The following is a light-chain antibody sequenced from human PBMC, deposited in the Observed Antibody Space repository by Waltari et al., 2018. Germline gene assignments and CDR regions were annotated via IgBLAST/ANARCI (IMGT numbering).Light chain of an antibody. J-gene: IGKJ2*01. Sequence: VLTQSPGTLSLSPGERVTLSCRASQSLSKKYLAWYQQKPGQAPRLLIYGASSRAAGIPDRFSGSGSGTDFTLTISRLEPGDFAMYYCQQYGSSVMYTFGQGTKLEIK. CDR2: GAS. CDR1: QSLSKKY. V-gene: IGKV3-20*01. CDR3: QQYGSSVMYT.